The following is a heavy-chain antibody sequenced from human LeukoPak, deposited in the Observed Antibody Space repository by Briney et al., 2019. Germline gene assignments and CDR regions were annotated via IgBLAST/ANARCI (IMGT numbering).Heavy chain of an antibody. CDR3: ARGLDYVWGSYRPLDY. D-gene: IGHD3-16*02. CDR1: GFTVSSNY. Sequence: GGSLRLSCAASGFTVSSNYMSWVRQAPGKGLEWVSVIYSGGSTYYADSVKGRFTISRDNSKNTLYLQMNSLRAEDTAVYYCARGLDYVWGSYRPLDYWGQGTLVAVSP. V-gene: IGHV3-53*01. J-gene: IGHJ4*02. CDR2: IYSGGST.